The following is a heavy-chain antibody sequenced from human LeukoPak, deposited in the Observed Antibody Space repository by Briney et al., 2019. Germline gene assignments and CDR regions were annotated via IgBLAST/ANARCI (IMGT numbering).Heavy chain of an antibody. J-gene: IGHJ3*02. Sequence: GGSLRLSCAAPGFTFSSYSMNWVRQAPGKGLEWVSSISSSSSYIYYADSVKGRFTISRDNAKNSLCLQMNSLRAEDTAVYYCARAVYGDYGVDAFDTWGQGTMVTVSS. CDR1: GFTFSSYS. CDR2: ISSSSSYI. D-gene: IGHD4-17*01. V-gene: IGHV3-21*01. CDR3: ARAVYGDYGVDAFDT.